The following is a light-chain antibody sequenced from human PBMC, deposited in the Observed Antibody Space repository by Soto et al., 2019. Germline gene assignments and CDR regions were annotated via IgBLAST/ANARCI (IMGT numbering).Light chain of an antibody. V-gene: IGLV2-14*01. J-gene: IGLJ2*01. CDR3: SSYTGVITTRVV. Sequence: QSALTQPASVSGSPGQSITISCMGTSSDVGRYNYVSWYQQHPGKAPKLIIYAVNNRPSGVSDRFSGFKSGNTASLTISGLQAEDEADYYCSSYTGVITTRVVFGGGTKLTVL. CDR2: AVN. CDR1: SSDVGRYNY.